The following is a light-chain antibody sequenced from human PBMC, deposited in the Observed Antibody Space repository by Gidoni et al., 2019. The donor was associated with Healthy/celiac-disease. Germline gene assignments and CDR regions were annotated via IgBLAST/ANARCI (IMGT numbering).Light chain of an antibody. CDR2: AAS. Sequence: DIRMTQSPSSVSASVGDRVTISCRASQDIGTWVAWYQQTPGKAPKLLVYAASNLDTGVPSRFSGGGSGTDFILTINSLQPEDFATYYCQQANTFPRTFGGGTRVEIK. CDR1: QDIGTW. CDR3: QQANTFPRT. J-gene: IGKJ4*01. V-gene: IGKV1D-12*01.